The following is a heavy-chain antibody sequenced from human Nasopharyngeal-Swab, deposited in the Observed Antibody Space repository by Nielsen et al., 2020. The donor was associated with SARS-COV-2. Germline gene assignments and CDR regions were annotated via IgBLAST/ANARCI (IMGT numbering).Heavy chain of an antibody. Sequence: CIRQPPGEGLEWIGYVYYSGSTNYNPSLKSRVTISVDTSKNQFSLKLSSVTAADTAVYYCARGIVGATDWGGWFDPWGQGTLVTVSS. V-gene: IGHV4-59*01. D-gene: IGHD1-26*01. CDR2: VYYSGST. J-gene: IGHJ5*02. CDR3: ARGIVGATDWGGWFDP.